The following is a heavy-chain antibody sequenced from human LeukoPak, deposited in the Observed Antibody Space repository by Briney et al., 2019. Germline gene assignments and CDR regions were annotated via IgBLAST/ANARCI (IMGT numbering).Heavy chain of an antibody. CDR1: GYTFTSYY. J-gene: IGHJ5*02. V-gene: IGHV1-46*01. D-gene: IGHD6-19*01. Sequence: ASVKVSCKASGYTFTSYYMHWVRQAPGQELEWMGIINPSGGSTSYAQKFQGRVTMTRDTSTSTVYMELSSLRSEDTAVYYCARTGDSSGWYAWLDPWGQGTLVTVSS. CDR3: ARTGDSSGWYAWLDP. CDR2: INPSGGST.